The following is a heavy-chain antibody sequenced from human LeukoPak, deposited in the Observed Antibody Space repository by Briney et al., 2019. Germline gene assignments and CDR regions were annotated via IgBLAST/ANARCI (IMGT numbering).Heavy chain of an antibody. Sequence: SQTLSLTCSVSGASISNGGFYWSWIRQRPGKGLEWIGYIYHSGSTYYNPSLKSRVTISVDRSKNQFSLKLSSVTAADTAVYYCARGTRDYYFDYWGQGTLVTVSS. J-gene: IGHJ4*02. CDR2: IYHSGST. D-gene: IGHD3/OR15-3a*01. CDR1: GASISNGGFY. V-gene: IGHV4-30-2*01. CDR3: ARGTRDYYFDY.